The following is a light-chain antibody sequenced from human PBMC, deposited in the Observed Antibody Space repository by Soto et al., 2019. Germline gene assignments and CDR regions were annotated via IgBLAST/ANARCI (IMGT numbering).Light chain of an antibody. CDR2: GAS. CDR1: QSVTSSY. Sequence: EIVLTQSPGTLSLSPGDIATLSCRASQSVTSSYLAWYQQKPGQAPRLLIYGASSSATGIPDRFSGSGSGTDFTLTISRLEPEDFAVYYCQQDGNSPITFGQGTRLEIK. CDR3: QQDGNSPIT. V-gene: IGKV3-20*01. J-gene: IGKJ5*01.